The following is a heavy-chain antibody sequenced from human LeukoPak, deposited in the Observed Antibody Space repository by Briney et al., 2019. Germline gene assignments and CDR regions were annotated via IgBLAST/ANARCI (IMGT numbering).Heavy chain of an antibody. CDR1: GYTFTGYY. D-gene: IGHD3-22*01. CDR3: ARHSSGYYYLAFDY. Sequence: ASVKVSCKASGYTFTGYYIHWVRQAPGQGLEWMGWINPNSGGTNYAQKFQGRVTMTRDTSISTAYMELSRLRSDDTAVYYCARHSSGYYYLAFDYWGQGTLVTVSS. CDR2: INPNSGGT. V-gene: IGHV1-2*02. J-gene: IGHJ4*02.